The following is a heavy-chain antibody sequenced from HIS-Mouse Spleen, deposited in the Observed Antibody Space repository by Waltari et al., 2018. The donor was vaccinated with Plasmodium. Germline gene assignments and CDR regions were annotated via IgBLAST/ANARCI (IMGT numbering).Heavy chain of an antibody. V-gene: IGHV4-31*03. CDR1: GCSISSGGYY. D-gene: IGHD3-10*01. Sequence: QVQLQESGPGLVKPSQTLSLTCTVSGCSISSGGYYWSWIRQHPGKGLEWIGYIYYSGSTYYNPSLKSRVTISVDTSKNQFSLKLSSVTAADTAVYYCARSHGSGSYYFDYWGQGTLVTVSS. CDR2: IYYSGST. CDR3: ARSHGSGSYYFDY. J-gene: IGHJ4*02.